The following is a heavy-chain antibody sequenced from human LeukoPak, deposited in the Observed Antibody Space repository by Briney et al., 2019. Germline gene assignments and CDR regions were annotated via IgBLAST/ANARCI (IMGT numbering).Heavy chain of an antibody. J-gene: IGHJ1*01. Sequence: PSETLSLTCTVSGYSISSGYYWGWIRQPPGKGLEWIGSIHHSGSTYYNPSLKSRVTISVDTSKNQFSLKLSSVTAADTAVYYCASLQDYYGSGSTTVWGQGTLVTVSS. V-gene: IGHV4-38-2*02. D-gene: IGHD3-10*01. CDR2: IHHSGST. CDR1: GYSISSGYY. CDR3: ASLQDYYGSGSTTV.